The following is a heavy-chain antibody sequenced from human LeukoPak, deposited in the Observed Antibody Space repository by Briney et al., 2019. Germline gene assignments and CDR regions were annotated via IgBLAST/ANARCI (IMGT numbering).Heavy chain of an antibody. V-gene: IGHV3-48*01. Sequence: GGSLRLSCAASGFTFSSYSMNWVRQAPGKGLEWVSYISSSSSTIYYADSVKGRFTISRDNAKNSPYLQMNSLRAEDTAVYYCARSIFGVVIKLLAFDIWGQGTMVTVSS. D-gene: IGHD3-3*01. J-gene: IGHJ3*02. CDR1: GFTFSSYS. CDR2: ISSSSSTI. CDR3: ARSIFGVVIKLLAFDI.